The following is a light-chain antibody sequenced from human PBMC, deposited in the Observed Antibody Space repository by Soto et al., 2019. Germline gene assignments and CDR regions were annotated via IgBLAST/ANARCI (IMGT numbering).Light chain of an antibody. CDR3: QQYNNWPPWT. J-gene: IGKJ1*01. Sequence: EIVMTQSPATLHVSPGERATLSCRASQSVSSNLAWYQQKPGQAPRLLIYGVSTRATGTPARFSGSGSGTEFTLSISSLQSEDFAVYYCQQYNNWPPWTFGQGTRVEIK. V-gene: IGKV3-15*01. CDR1: QSVSSN. CDR2: GVS.